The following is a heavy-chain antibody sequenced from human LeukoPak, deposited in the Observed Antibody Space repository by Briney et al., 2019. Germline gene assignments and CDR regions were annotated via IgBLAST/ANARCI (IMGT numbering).Heavy chain of an antibody. V-gene: IGHV3-23*01. CDR1: GFTFSSHP. CDR3: AKEGGYSSSAVDY. J-gene: IGHJ4*02. D-gene: IGHD6-6*01. CDR2: ISSSGSRT. Sequence: GGSLRLTCAASGFTFSSHPMSWVRQAPGKGLEWVSAISSSGSRTYYAASVKGRFTISRDNSKNMAHLQMNSLRAEDTAVYYCAKEGGYSSSAVDYWGQGTLVTVSS.